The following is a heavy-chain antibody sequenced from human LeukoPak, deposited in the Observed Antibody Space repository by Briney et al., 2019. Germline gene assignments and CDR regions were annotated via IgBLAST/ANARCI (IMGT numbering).Heavy chain of an antibody. D-gene: IGHD7-27*01. Sequence: GESLKISCKGSGYSFTSYWISWVRQMPGKGLEWMGRIDLSDSYTNYSPSFQGHVTISADKSISTAYLQWSSLKASDTAMYYCARLTGLNWGSPAVVITYFDYWGQGTLVAVSS. CDR1: GYSFTSYW. J-gene: IGHJ4*02. CDR3: ARLTGLNWGSPAVVITYFDY. V-gene: IGHV5-10-1*01. CDR2: IDLSDSYT.